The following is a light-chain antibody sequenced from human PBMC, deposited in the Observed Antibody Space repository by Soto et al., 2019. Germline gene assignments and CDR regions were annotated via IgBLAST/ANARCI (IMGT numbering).Light chain of an antibody. CDR3: AAWGASLTGWV. Sequence: QSVLTQPPSASGTPGQRVTIPCSGSSSNIGSNTVNWYQQLPGTAPKLLIYSNNQRPSGVPDRFSGSKSGTSASLAISGLQSEDEADYYCAAWGASLTGWVFGGGTKATVL. CDR2: SNN. J-gene: IGLJ3*02. CDR1: SSNIGSNT. V-gene: IGLV1-44*01.